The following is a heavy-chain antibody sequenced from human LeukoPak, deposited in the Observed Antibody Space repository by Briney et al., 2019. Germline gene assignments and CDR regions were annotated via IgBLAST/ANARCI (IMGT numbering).Heavy chain of an antibody. J-gene: IGHJ3*02. D-gene: IGHD5-24*01. CDR1: GFTFSSYS. CDR2: ISSSSSYI. V-gene: IGHV3-21*01. Sequence: GGSLSLSCAASGFTFSSYSMNWVRQAPGKGLEWVSSISSSSSYIYYADSVKGRFTISRDNAKNSLYLQMNSLRAEDTAVYYCARFRGRAFDIWGQGTMVTVSS. CDR3: ARFRGRAFDI.